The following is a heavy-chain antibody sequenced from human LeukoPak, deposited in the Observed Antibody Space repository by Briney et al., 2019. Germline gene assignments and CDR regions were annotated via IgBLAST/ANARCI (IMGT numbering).Heavy chain of an antibody. CDR1: GYSFTSYW. CDR2: IYPGDSDT. CDR3: ARLEYCSGGSCYSVYDY. D-gene: IGHD2-15*01. V-gene: IGHV5-51*01. J-gene: IGHJ4*02. Sequence: PGESLKISCKGSGYSFTSYWIGWVRQMPGKGLEWMGIIYPGDSDTRYSPSFQGQVTISADKSISTAYLQWSSLKASDTAMYYCARLEYCSGGSCYSVYDYWGQGTLVTVSS.